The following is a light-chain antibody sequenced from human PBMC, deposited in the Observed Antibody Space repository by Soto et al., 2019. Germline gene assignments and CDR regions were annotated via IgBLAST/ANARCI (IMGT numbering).Light chain of an antibody. CDR2: GNG. CDR3: QSYDSSLSGRGV. CDR1: SSNIGAGYD. J-gene: IGLJ2*01. V-gene: IGLV1-40*01. Sequence: QSVLTQPPSVSGAPGHRVTISCTGSSSNIGAGYDVHWYQQLPGTAPKLLIYGNGNRPSGVPDRFSGSKSGTSASLAITGLQAEDEADYYCQSYDSSLSGRGVFGGGTKLTVL.